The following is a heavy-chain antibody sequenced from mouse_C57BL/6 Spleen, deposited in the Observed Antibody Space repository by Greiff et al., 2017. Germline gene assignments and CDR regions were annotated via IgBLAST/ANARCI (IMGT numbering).Heavy chain of an antibody. V-gene: IGHV1-42*01. Sequence: EVQLQQSGPELVKPGASVKISCKASGYSFTGYYMNWVKQSPEKSLEWIGEINPSTGGTTYNQKFKAKATLTVDKSSSTAYMQLKSLTSEDSAVYYCARGDYGSSHWYFDVWGTGTTVTVSS. CDR2: INPSTGGT. D-gene: IGHD1-1*01. J-gene: IGHJ1*03. CDR3: ARGDYGSSHWYFDV. CDR1: GYSFTGYY.